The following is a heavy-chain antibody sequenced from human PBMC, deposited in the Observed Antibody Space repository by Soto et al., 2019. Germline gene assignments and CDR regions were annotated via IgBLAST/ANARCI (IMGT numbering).Heavy chain of an antibody. V-gene: IGHV3-72*01. J-gene: IGHJ4*02. D-gene: IGHD3-10*01. CDR1: GVTFSDHY. Sequence: EVQLVESGGGLVQPGGSLRLSCAASGVTFSDHYMEWVRQAPGKGMEWVGRIRNKANSYTTEYGASVKGRFTISRDDSKNSLYLQMNSLKTEDTAVYYCASAWFGELKYFDYGGQGTLVTVSS. CDR2: IRNKANSYTT. CDR3: ASAWFGELKYFDY.